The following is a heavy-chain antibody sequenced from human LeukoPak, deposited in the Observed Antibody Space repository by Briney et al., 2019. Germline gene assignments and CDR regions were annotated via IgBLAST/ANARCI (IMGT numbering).Heavy chain of an antibody. D-gene: IGHD2-2*01. CDR1: GGTFSNYA. V-gene: IGHV1-69*05. CDR2: IIPIFGTA. Sequence: VASVKVSCKASGGTFSNYAISWVRQAPGQGLEWMGRIIPIFGTANYARKFQGRVTITTDESTSTAYMELSSLRSEDTAVYYCARDRGRYCSSTSCPEVDYFDYWGQGTLVTVSS. J-gene: IGHJ4*02. CDR3: ARDRGRYCSSTSCPEVDYFDY.